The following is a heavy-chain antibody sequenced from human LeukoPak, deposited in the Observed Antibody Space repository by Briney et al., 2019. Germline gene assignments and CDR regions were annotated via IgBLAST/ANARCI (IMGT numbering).Heavy chain of an antibody. CDR2: INHSGST. J-gene: IGHJ4*02. Sequence: PSETLSLTCAVYGGSFSGYYWSWIRQPPGKWLEWIGEINHSGSTNYNPSLKSRVTISVDTSKNQFSLKLSSVTAADTAVYYCARARYDSSSGWYSSGVYFDYWGQGTLVTVSS. CDR3: ARARYDSSSGWYSSGVYFDY. CDR1: GGSFSGYY. V-gene: IGHV4-34*01. D-gene: IGHD6-19*01.